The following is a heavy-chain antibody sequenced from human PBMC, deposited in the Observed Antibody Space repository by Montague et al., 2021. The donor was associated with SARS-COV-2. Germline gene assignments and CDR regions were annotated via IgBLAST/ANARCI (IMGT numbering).Heavy chain of an antibody. D-gene: IGHD3-22*01. V-gene: IGHV4-31*03. J-gene: IGHJ3*02. CDR2: IYHTGST. CDR3: ARDSGYYDSSGYSYDTFDI. Sequence: TLSLTCTVSGGSISIGGYYWSWIRQHPGRGLEWIGYIYHTGSTHYNPSLKSRVTISKETSKNHFSLNLSSVTAADSAVYYCARDSGYYDSSGYSYDTFDIWGQGTKVTVSS. CDR1: GGSISIGGYY.